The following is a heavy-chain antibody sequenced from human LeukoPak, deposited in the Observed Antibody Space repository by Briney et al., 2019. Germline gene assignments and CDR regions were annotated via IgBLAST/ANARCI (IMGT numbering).Heavy chain of an antibody. V-gene: IGHV4-34*01. CDR3: ARPHYQGRYFDWFNY. Sequence: SETLSLTCAVYGGSFSGHYWSWLRQPPGKGLEWIGEINHSGSTNYNPSLKSRVTISVDTSKNQFSLKLSSVTAADTAVYYCARPHYQGRYFDWFNYWGQGTLVTVSS. CDR2: INHSGST. D-gene: IGHD3-9*01. CDR1: GGSFSGHY. J-gene: IGHJ4*02.